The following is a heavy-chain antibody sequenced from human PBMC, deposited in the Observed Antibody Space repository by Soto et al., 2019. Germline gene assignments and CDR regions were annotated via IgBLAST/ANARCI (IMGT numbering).Heavy chain of an antibody. CDR3: VNYYYDSSGYYPAVDY. CDR1: GFTFSSYA. Sequence: GGSLRLSCSASGFTFSSYAMHWVRQAPGKGLEYVSAISSNGGSTYYADSVKGRFTISRDNSKNTLYLQMSSLGAEDTAVYYCVNYYYDSSGYYPAVDYWGQGTLVTVSS. V-gene: IGHV3-64D*08. D-gene: IGHD3-22*01. CDR2: ISSNGGST. J-gene: IGHJ4*02.